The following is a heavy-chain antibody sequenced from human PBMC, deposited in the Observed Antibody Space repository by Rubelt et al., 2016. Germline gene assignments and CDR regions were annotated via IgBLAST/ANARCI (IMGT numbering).Heavy chain of an antibody. V-gene: IGHV3-33*01. J-gene: IGHJ5*02. D-gene: IGHD2-15*01. CDR2: SSFDGVSQ. CDR3: ARDLNGDILSA. Sequence: WVRQAPGKGLEWVAVSSFDGVSQHYANSVEGRFTISRDNSKNTVYLQMNSLRAEDTAIYYCARDLNGDILSAWGQGTLVAVSS.